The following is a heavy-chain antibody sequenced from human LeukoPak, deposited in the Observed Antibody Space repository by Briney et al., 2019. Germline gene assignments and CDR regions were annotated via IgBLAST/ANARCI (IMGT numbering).Heavy chain of an antibody. Sequence: SETLSLTCAVYGGSFSGYYWSWIRQPPGKGLEWLGSIYYSGSTYYNPSLKSRVTISVDTSKNQFSLKLSSVTAADTAVYYCARQAGSGLFILPGGQGTLVTVSS. V-gene: IGHV4-34*01. CDR2: IYYSGST. D-gene: IGHD3/OR15-3a*01. CDR3: ARQAGSGLFILP. CDR1: GGSFSGYY. J-gene: IGHJ4*02.